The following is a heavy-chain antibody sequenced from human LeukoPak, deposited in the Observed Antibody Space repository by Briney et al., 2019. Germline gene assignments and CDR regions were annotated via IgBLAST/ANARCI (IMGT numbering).Heavy chain of an antibody. Sequence: GGSLRLSCAASGFTFSSYWMHWVRQAPGKGLVWVSRINSDGSSTSYADSVKGRFTISRDNAKNTLYLQMNSLRAEDTAVYYCARAQREYYYDSGGYLMGFWGQGTLVTVSS. CDR1: GFTFSSYW. CDR2: INSDGSST. V-gene: IGHV3-74*01. J-gene: IGHJ4*02. D-gene: IGHD3-22*01. CDR3: ARAQREYYYDSGGYLMGF.